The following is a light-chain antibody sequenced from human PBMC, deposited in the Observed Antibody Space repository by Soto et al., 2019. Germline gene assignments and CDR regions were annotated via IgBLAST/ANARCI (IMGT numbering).Light chain of an antibody. J-gene: IGKJ1*01. Sequence: IQMTQSPSSLSASVGDRVTITCRASQSIGSYLNWYQHKSGKAPKLLIYAASSLQSGVPSRFSGSGSGTDFTLTISSLQPEDFATYYCQQSFTTPRTFGHGTKVDIK. CDR3: QQSFTTPRT. CDR1: QSIGSY. CDR2: AAS. V-gene: IGKV1-39*01.